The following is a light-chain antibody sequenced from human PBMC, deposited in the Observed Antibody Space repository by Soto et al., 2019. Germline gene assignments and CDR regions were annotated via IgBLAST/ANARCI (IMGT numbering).Light chain of an antibody. CDR1: QSVNSK. Sequence: EILMTQSPSTLSLSPGSIVTLSLRASQSVNSKLAGYQQKPGQAPRLLIYGASTRATGIPARFSGSGSGTEFTLTISSLQSEDFAVYFCQQYNNWPPITFGQGTRLEIK. V-gene: IGKV3-15*01. J-gene: IGKJ5*01. CDR3: QQYNNWPPIT. CDR2: GAS.